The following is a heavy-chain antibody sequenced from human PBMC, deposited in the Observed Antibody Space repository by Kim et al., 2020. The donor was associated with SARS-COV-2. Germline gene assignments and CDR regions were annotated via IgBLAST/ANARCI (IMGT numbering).Heavy chain of an antibody. V-gene: IGHV1-24*01. Sequence: AQKFQGRVTMTEDTSTDTAYMELSSLRSEDTAVYYCATGSAYDSSGWFDPWGQGTLVTVSS. J-gene: IGHJ5*02. D-gene: IGHD3-22*01. CDR3: ATGSAYDSSGWFDP.